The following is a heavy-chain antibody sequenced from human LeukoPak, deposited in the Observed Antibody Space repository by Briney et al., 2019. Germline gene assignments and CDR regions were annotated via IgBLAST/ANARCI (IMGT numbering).Heavy chain of an antibody. CDR2: ICSGGST. D-gene: IGHD1-1*01. CDR1: GFTVSSNY. CDR3: AKGVLQVD. Sequence: GGSLRLSCAASGFTVSSNYMMWVRQAPGKGLEWVSVICSGGSTYYADSVKGRFTISRDNSKNTLYLQMNSLSPEDTAVYYCAKGVLQVDWGLGTLVTVSS. J-gene: IGHJ4*02. V-gene: IGHV3-53*01.